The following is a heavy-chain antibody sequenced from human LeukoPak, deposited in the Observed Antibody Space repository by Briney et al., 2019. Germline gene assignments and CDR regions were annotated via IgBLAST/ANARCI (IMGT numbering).Heavy chain of an antibody. D-gene: IGHD1-26*01. Sequence: SVKVSCKASGGTFSSYAISWVRQAPGQGLEWMGRIIPILGIANYAQKFQGRVTITADKSTSTAYMELSSLRSEDTAVYYRARATALPSPFDYWGQGTLVTVSS. J-gene: IGHJ4*02. CDR2: IIPILGIA. V-gene: IGHV1-69*04. CDR1: GGTFSSYA. CDR3: ARATALPSPFDY.